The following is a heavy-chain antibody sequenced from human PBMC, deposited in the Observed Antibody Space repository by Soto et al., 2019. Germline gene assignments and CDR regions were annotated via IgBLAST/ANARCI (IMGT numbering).Heavy chain of an antibody. J-gene: IGHJ4*02. CDR2: IIPILGIA. CDR3: ARGGYYGSGSYSHY. V-gene: IGHV1-69*02. Sequence: QVQLMQSGAEVKKPGSSVKVSCKASGGTFSSYTISWVRQAPGQGLEWMGRIIPILGIANYAQKFQGRVTITADKSTSTAYMELSSLRSEDTAVYYCARGGYYGSGSYSHYWGQGTLVTVSS. CDR1: GGTFSSYT. D-gene: IGHD3-10*01.